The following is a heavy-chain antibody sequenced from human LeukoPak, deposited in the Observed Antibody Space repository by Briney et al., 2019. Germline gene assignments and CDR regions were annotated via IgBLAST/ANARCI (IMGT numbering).Heavy chain of an antibody. J-gene: IGHJ4*02. V-gene: IGHV3-7*01. CDR3: ARWGYNFGLDY. CDR1: GFSFSNYW. CDR2: IKPDGSEQ. D-gene: IGHD5-18*01. Sequence: GGSLRLSCAASGFSFSNYWMSWVRQAPGKGLEWVANIKPDGSEQYYGDSVKGRFTMSRDNAKNSLYLQMISLRAEDTAVYYCARWGYNFGLDYWGQGTLVTVSS.